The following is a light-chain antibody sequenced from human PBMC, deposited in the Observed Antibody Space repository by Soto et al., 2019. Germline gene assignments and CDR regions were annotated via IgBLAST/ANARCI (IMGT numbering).Light chain of an antibody. CDR3: QQYITLPHT. Sequence: EIVMTQSPATLSVSPGEGATLSCRASQGIGSTLAWYQQKPGQTPRLLIYDTSIRATGIPDRFSGSGSGTDFTLTISRLEPEDFVVYYCQQYITLPHTFGQGTKLEVK. J-gene: IGKJ2*01. CDR1: QGIGST. V-gene: IGKV3D-15*02. CDR2: DTS.